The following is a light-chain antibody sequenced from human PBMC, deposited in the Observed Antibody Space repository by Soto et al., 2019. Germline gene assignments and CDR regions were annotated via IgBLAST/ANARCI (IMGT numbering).Light chain of an antibody. Sequence: QPVLTQSSSASASLGSSVKLTCTLSSGHNGDIIAWHQQQPGKAPRHLRKLEGSGSHNKGSGVPDRFSGSSSGADRYLTISNAQSEDEADYFCETWNISIRVFGGGTKLTVL. J-gene: IGLJ3*02. V-gene: IGLV4-60*03. CDR1: SGHNGDI. CDR3: ETWNISIRV. CDR2: LEGSGSH.